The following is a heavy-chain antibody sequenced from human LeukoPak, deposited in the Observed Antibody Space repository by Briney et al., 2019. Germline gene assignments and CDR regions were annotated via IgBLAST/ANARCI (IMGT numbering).Heavy chain of an antibody. J-gene: IGHJ4*02. Sequence: GGSLRLSCAASGFTFSIYAMSWVRQAPGKGLEWVSAISGIGGSTYYADSVKGRFTISRDNSKNTLYLQMNSLRAEDTAVYYCAKERMVRGEYLSYYFDYWGQGTLVTVSS. V-gene: IGHV3-23*01. D-gene: IGHD3-10*01. CDR1: GFTFSIYA. CDR3: AKERMVRGEYLSYYFDY. CDR2: ISGIGGST.